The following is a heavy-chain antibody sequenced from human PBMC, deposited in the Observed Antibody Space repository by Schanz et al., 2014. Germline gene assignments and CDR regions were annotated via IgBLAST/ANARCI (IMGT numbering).Heavy chain of an antibody. J-gene: IGHJ4*02. D-gene: IGHD2-15*01. CDR2: ISSSSSYI. CDR1: GFTFSSYS. CDR3: ARDRGYCSGGSCLTFDY. V-gene: IGHV3-21*01. Sequence: EVQLVESGGGFVQPGGSLGLSCAASGFTFSSYSMNWVRQAPGKGLEWVSSISSSSSYIYYADSVKGRFTISRDNAKNSLYLQMNSLRAEDTAVYYCARDRGYCSGGSCLTFDYWGQGTLVTVSS.